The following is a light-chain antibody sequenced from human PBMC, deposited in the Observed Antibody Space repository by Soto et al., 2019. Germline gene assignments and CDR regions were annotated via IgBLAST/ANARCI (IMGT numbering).Light chain of an antibody. CDR1: SSDVGGYNY. CDR2: EVS. Sequence: QAVVTQPASVSGSPGQSITISCTGTSSDVGGYNYVSWYQQHPGKAPKLMIYEVSYRPSGVSNRFSGSKSGNTASLTISGLQAEDEADYYCSSYAHSSTVVFGGGTKVTVL. CDR3: SSYAHSSTVV. V-gene: IGLV2-14*01. J-gene: IGLJ2*01.